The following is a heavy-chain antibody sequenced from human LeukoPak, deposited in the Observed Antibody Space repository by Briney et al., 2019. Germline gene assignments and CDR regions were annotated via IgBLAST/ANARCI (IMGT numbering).Heavy chain of an antibody. CDR3: ARGRYDYVWGSYRESYYFDY. D-gene: IGHD3-16*02. J-gene: IGHJ4*02. Sequence: SETLSLTCTVSGASITSFYWSWIGQPPGKGLEWIGYIFYDGTYYTPSFTKYNPSLESRVTLSVDTSKNQFSLKLSSVTAADTAVYYCARGRYDYVWGSYRESYYFDYWGQGTLVTVSS. CDR2: IFYDGTYYTPSFT. V-gene: IGHV4-59*12. CDR1: GASITSFY.